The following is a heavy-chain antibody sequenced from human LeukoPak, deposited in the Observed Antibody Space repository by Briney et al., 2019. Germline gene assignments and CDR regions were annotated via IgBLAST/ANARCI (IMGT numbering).Heavy chain of an antibody. CDR1: GGSISSYY. J-gene: IGHJ4*02. CDR2: IYYSGST. Sequence: SETLSLTCTVSGGSISSYYWSWIRQPPGKGLEWIGYIYYSGSTNYNPSLKSRVTISVDTSKNQFSLKLSSVTAADTAVYFCARRGSGYPYYFDYWGLGTLVTVSS. D-gene: IGHD3-22*01. V-gene: IGHV4-59*01. CDR3: ARRGSGYPYYFDY.